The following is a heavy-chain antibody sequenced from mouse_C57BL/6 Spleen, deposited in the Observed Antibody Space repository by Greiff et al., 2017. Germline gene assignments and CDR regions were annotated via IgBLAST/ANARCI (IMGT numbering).Heavy chain of an antibody. CDR3: ARGDYYGSSYLDY. D-gene: IGHD1-1*01. CDR1: GYTFTSYW. V-gene: IGHV1-53*01. CDR2: INPSNGGT. Sequence: QVQLQQPGTELVKPGASVKLSCKASGYTFTSYWMHWVKQRPGQGLEWIGNINPSNGGTNYNEKFKCKATLTVDKSSSTAYMQLSSLTSGDSAVYYCARGDYYGSSYLDYWGQGTTLTVSS. J-gene: IGHJ2*01.